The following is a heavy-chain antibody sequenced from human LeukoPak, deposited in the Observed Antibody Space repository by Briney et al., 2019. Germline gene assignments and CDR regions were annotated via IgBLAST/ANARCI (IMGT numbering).Heavy chain of an antibody. D-gene: IGHD5-12*01. CDR1: GITSSDNF. Sequence: PGGSLRLSCAASGITSSDNFMSWIRQAPGKGLEWISYISKSDGTTYYADTVKGRFTISRDSAKKSVYLYMNSLRAEDTAVYYCARGRRYSGYDAPIYYWGQGTLVTVSS. CDR3: ARGRRYSGYDAPIYY. V-gene: IGHV3-11*01. CDR2: ISKSDGTT. J-gene: IGHJ4*02.